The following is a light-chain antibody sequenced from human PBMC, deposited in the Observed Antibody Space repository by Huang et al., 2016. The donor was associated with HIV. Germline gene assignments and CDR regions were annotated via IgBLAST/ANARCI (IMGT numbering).Light chain of an antibody. Sequence: EIVMTQSPATLSVSPGERVTLSCRASQSVSIDLAWYQQKPGQAPRLVIYGSSTRATGIPTRFSGSGSATEFTLTISSLQSEDFAVYYCQQYNNWPPLTFGGGTKVEIK. CDR2: GSS. V-gene: IGKV3-15*01. CDR1: QSVSID. J-gene: IGKJ4*01. CDR3: QQYNNWPPLT.